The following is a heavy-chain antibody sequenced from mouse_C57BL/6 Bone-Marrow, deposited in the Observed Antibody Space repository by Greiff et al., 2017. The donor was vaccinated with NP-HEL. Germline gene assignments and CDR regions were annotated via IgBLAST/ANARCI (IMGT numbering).Heavy chain of an antibody. J-gene: IGHJ1*03. D-gene: IGHD1-1*01. Sequence: VKLQQPGAELVKPGASVKLSCKASGYTFTSYWMHWVKQRPGQGLEWIGMIHPNSGSTNYNEKFKSKATLTVDKSSSTAYMQLSSLTSEDSAVYYCARRYYGSSSWYFDVWGTGTTVTVSS. CDR3: ARRYYGSSSWYFDV. CDR2: IHPNSGST. CDR1: GYTFTSYW. V-gene: IGHV1-64*01.